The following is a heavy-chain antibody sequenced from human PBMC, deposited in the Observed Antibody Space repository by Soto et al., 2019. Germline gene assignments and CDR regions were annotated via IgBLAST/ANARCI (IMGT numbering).Heavy chain of an antibody. CDR2: IIPIFGTA. D-gene: IGHD2-15*01. CDR3: ASDMSLGYCIY. J-gene: IGHJ4*02. CDR1: GGTFSSYA. Sequence: QAQLVQSGAEVKKPGSSVKVSCKASGGTFSSYAISWVRQAPGQGLEWMGGIIPIFGTANYAQKFQGRVTISADGCSSTAYMELSSLRSEDTAVYYCASDMSLGYCIYWGQGTLVTVSS. V-gene: IGHV1-69*01.